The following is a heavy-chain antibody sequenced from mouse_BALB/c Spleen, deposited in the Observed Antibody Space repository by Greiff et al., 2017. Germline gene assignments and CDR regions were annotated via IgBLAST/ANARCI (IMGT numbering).Heavy chain of an antibody. Sequence: EAGGGLVQPKGSLKLSCAASGFTFNTYAMNWVRQAPGKGLEWVARIRSKSNNYATYYADSVKDRFTISRDDSQSMLYLQMNNLKTEDTAMYYCVAGNYFDYWGQGTTLTVSS. V-gene: IGHV10-1*02. CDR2: IRSKSNNYAT. CDR3: VAGNYFDY. J-gene: IGHJ2*01. CDR1: GFTFNTYA.